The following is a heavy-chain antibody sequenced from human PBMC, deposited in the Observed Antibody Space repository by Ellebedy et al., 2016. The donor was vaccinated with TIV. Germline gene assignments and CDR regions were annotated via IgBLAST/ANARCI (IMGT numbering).Heavy chain of an antibody. D-gene: IGHD3-22*01. V-gene: IGHV3-30-3*01. Sequence: GGSLRLSCAASGFSFSSYTMNWVRQAPGKGLEWVALISYDGSNKYYADSVKGRFTISRDNSKKTLYLQMNSLRAEDTAVYYCAKGANYYDSSIDFWGQGTLVTVSS. CDR3: AKGANYYDSSIDF. J-gene: IGHJ4*02. CDR1: GFSFSSYT. CDR2: ISYDGSNK.